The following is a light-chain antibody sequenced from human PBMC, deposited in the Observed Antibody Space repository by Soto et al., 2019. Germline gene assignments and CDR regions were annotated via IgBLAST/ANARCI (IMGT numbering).Light chain of an antibody. Sequence: DLQMTQSPSTLSASVGDRVTITCRASQSINSWLAWYQQKPGKAPKLLIYKASSLESGVPSRFSGSGSGTEFTLTISSLQPDDFATYYCQQYNYLWTFDQGTKVEIK. CDR3: QQYNYLWT. J-gene: IGKJ1*01. V-gene: IGKV1-5*03. CDR1: QSINSW. CDR2: KAS.